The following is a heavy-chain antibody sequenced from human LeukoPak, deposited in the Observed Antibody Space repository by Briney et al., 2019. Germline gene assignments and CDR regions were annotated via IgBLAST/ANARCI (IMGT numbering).Heavy chain of an antibody. J-gene: IGHJ4*02. V-gene: IGHV3-48*01. CDR2: ISSSSSTI. D-gene: IGHD5-12*01. Sequence: GGSLRLSCADSGFTFSSYSMNWVRQAPGKGLEWVSYISSSSSTIYYADSVKGRFTISRDNAKKSLYMQMNSLRAEDTAVYYCARQFSGCNYGFPFDYWGQGTLVTVST. CDR1: GFTFSSYS. CDR3: ARQFSGCNYGFPFDY.